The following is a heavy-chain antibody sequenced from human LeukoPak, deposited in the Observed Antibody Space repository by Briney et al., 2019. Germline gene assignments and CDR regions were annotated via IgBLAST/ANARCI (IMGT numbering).Heavy chain of an antibody. J-gene: IGHJ3*02. Sequence: ASVKVSCKASGYTFTGYYMHWVRQAPGQGLEWMGRINPNSGGTNYAQKFQGRVTMTRDTSISTAYMELSRLRSEDTAVYYCASFCGSTSCYRDAFDIWGQGTMVTVSS. CDR2: INPNSGGT. V-gene: IGHV1-2*06. CDR1: GYTFTGYY. D-gene: IGHD2-2*01. CDR3: ASFCGSTSCYRDAFDI.